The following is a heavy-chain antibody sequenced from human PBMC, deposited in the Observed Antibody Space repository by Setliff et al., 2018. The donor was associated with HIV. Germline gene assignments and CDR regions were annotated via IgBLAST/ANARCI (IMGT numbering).Heavy chain of an antibody. V-gene: IGHV4-34*01. CDR1: GGSFSGYH. CDR2: IDHSGST. D-gene: IGHD3-10*01. CDR3: ARVPRITTLRNAFDI. Sequence: SETLSLTCAVYGGSFSGYHWSWIRQSPGKGLEWIGEIDHSGSTDDNPSLKSRVTISVDTSKNQFSLRLTSVTAADTAVYYCARVPRITTLRNAFDIWGQGTMVTVSS. J-gene: IGHJ3*02.